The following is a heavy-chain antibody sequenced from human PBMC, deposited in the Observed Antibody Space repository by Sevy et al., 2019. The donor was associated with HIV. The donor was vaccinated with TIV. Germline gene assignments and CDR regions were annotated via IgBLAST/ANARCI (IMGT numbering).Heavy chain of an antibody. D-gene: IGHD6-19*01. V-gene: IGHV3-11*01. CDR2: ISSSGSTI. J-gene: IGHJ4*02. CDR3: ARGTSSGWHNYFDY. CDR1: GFTFSDYY. Sequence: GGSLRLSCAASGFTFSDYYMSWIRQAPGKGLEWVSYISSSGSTIYYADSVKGRFTISWDNAKNSLYLQMNSLRAEDTAVYYCARGTSSGWHNYFDYWGQGTLVTVSS.